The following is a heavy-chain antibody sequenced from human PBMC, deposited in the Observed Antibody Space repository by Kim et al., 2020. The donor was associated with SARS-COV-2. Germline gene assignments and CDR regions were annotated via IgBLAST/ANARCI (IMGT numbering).Heavy chain of an antibody. D-gene: IGHD3-10*01. CDR2: IYYSGST. V-gene: IGHV4-39*01. Sequence: SETLSLTCTVSGGSIRSSSYYWGWIRQPPGKGLEWIGSIYYSGSTYYNPSLKSRVTISVDTSKNQFSLKLSSVTAADTAVYYCARHPVSAVLLWFRELTAYYFDYWGQGTLVTVSS. CDR1: GGSIRSSSYY. CDR3: ARHPVSAVLLWFRELTAYYFDY. J-gene: IGHJ4*02.